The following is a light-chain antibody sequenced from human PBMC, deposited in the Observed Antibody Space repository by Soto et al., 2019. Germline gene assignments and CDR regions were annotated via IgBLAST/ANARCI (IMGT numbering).Light chain of an antibody. V-gene: IGKV3-20*01. CDR1: QSVSSSY. J-gene: IGKJ1*01. CDR3: QQYGSSPGT. Sequence: EIVLTQSPGTLSLSPGERATLSCRASQSVSSSYLAWYQQKPGQAPRLLIYGASSRATGIPDRFSGSGSGRAFTLPISRLEPEDFAVYYCQQYGSSPGTFGQGTKVEIK. CDR2: GAS.